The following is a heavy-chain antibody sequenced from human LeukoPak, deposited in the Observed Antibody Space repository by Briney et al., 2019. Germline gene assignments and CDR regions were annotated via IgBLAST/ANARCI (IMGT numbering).Heavy chain of an antibody. CDR3: ARYGGYSSSWYDYYYYYGMDV. V-gene: IGHV3-30-3*01. CDR1: GFTFSSYA. Sequence: GGSLRLSCAASGFTFSSYAMHWVRQAPGKGLEWVAVISYDGSNKYYADSVKGRFTISRDNSKSTLYLQMNSLRAEDTAVYYCARYGGYSSSWYDYYYYYGMDVWGQGTTVTVSS. CDR2: ISYDGSNK. J-gene: IGHJ6*02. D-gene: IGHD6-13*01.